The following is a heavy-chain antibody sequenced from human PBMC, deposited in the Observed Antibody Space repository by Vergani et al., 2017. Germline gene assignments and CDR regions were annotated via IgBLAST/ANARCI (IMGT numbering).Heavy chain of an antibody. V-gene: IGHV1-46*03. D-gene: IGHD2-2*01. Sequence: QVQLVQSGAEVKKPGASVKVSCKASVYTFTSYYMHWVRQAPGQGLEWMGIINPSDGSTSYAQKFQGRVTMTRDTSTSPVYMELSSLRSEDTAVYYCATSGSSTIGRGADYYYMDVWGKGTTVTVSS. J-gene: IGHJ6*03. CDR3: ATSGSSTIGRGADYYYMDV. CDR1: VYTFTSYY. CDR2: INPSDGST.